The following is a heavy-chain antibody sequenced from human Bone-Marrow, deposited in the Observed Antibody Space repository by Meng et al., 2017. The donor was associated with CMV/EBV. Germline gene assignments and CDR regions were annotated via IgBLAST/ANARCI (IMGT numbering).Heavy chain of an antibody. D-gene: IGHD3-3*01. J-gene: IGHJ4*02. CDR1: GYNFPSYG. Sequence: ASVKVSCKASGYNFPSYGITWIRQAPGQGLEWMASISAYNGNTNYAQKVQGRVTVTTDTSTSTAYKELRSLRSDDTAVDYCARPCTLFGVFIPGVLDYWGQGTLVTVSS. CDR2: ISAYNGNT. V-gene: IGHV1-18*01. CDR3: ARPCTLFGVFIPGVLDY.